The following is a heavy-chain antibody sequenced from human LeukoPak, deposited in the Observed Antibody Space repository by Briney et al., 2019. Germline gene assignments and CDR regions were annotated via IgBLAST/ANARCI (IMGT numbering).Heavy chain of an antibody. CDR1: GGSISSSRYY. CDR2: ISYSGST. CDR3: ALVGATGYYYYYMDV. J-gene: IGHJ6*03. Sequence: PSETLSLTCTVSGGSISSSRYYWGWIRQPPGKGLEWIGSISYSGSTYYNPSLKRRVNISVETSKNRFSLKLSSVTAEDTAVYYCALVGATGYYYYYMDVWGKGTTVTVSS. D-gene: IGHD1-26*01. V-gene: IGHV4-39*01.